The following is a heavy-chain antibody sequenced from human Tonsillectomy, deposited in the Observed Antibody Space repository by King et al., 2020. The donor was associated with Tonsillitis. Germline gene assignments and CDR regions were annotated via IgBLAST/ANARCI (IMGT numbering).Heavy chain of an antibody. CDR1: GFMFSNYD. J-gene: IGHJ3*02. D-gene: IGHD6-13*01. CDR2: IYSGGDST. CDR3: ATDSYISTFGVNGAFDT. Sequence: VQLVESGGGLVQPGGSLRLSCAASGFMFSNYDMSWVRQAPGKGLEWVSVIYSGGDSTYYADSVKGRLTISSDNSKNTLYLKMNSLRAEDTAVYYSATDSYISTFGVNGAFDTWGQGTMGTVSS. V-gene: IGHV3-23*03.